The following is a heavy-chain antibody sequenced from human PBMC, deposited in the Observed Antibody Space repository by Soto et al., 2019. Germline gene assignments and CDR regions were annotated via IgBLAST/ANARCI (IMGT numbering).Heavy chain of an antibody. D-gene: IGHD5-18*01. CDR1: GFTFSTSW. CDR2: IKQDGSEE. Sequence: EVQLVESGGGLVQPGGSLKISCSASGFTFSTSWMSWVRQAPGKGLEWVANIKQDGSEEYYVDSVKGRFTVSRDNAKNSLDLQMNSLRVEYTAVYFCARGPRHSDAYWGLGTLVTVSS. CDR3: ARGPRHSDAY. J-gene: IGHJ4*02. V-gene: IGHV3-7*05.